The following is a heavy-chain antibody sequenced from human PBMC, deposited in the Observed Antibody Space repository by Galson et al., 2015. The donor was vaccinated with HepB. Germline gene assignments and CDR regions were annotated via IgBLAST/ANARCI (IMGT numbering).Heavy chain of an antibody. Sequence: SLRLSCAASGFVFSAYSMTWVRQAPGKGLEWVSYIYRNGLTIYHADSVKGRFTISRDNAKNSLYLQMNSLRAEDTAVYYCARDSGITGANDYWGQGTLVTVSS. J-gene: IGHJ4*02. V-gene: IGHV3-48*01. CDR3: ARDSGITGANDY. CDR2: IYRNGLTI. CDR1: GFVFSAYS. D-gene: IGHD1-20*01.